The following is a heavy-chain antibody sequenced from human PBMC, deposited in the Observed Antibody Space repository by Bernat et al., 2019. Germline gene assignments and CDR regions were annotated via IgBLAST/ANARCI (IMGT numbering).Heavy chain of an antibody. V-gene: IGHV4-38-2*01. CDR1: GYSISSGYY. CDR2: IYHSGST. D-gene: IGHD3-10*01. Sequence: QVQLQESGPGLVKPSETLSLTCAVSGYSISSGYYWGWIRQPPGKGLEWIGSIYHSGSTYYNPSLKSRVTISVDTSKNQFSLKLSSVTAADTAVYYCARLSPLMKWLREFAGAFDIWGQGTMVTVSS. CDR3: ARLSPLMKWLREFAGAFDI. J-gene: IGHJ3*02.